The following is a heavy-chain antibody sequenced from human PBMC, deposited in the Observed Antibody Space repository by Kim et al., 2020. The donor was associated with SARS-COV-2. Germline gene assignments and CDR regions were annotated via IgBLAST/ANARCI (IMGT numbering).Heavy chain of an antibody. CDR1: GFTFSSYW. CDR3: ARIKWDILTGDDAFDI. J-gene: IGHJ3*02. Sequence: GGSLRLSCAASGFTFSSYWMSWVRQAPGKGLEWVANIKQDGSEKYYVDSVKGRFTISRDNAKNSLNLQMNSLRAEDTAVYYCARIKWDILTGDDAFDIWGQGTMVTVSS. V-gene: IGHV3-7*03. D-gene: IGHD3-9*01. CDR2: IKQDGSEK.